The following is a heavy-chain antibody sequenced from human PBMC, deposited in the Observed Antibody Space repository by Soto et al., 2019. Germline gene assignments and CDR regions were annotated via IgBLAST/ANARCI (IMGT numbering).Heavy chain of an antibody. Sequence: SSETLSLTCTVSGGSISSSSYYWGWIRQPPGKGLEWIGSIYYSGSTYYNPSLKSRVTISVDTSKNQFSLKLSSVTAADTAVYYCAILLGYCSSTSCYRVIFGAFDIWGQGTMVTVSS. D-gene: IGHD2-2*02. CDR3: AILLGYCSSTSCYRVIFGAFDI. V-gene: IGHV4-39*01. CDR1: GGSISSSSYY. CDR2: IYYSGST. J-gene: IGHJ3*02.